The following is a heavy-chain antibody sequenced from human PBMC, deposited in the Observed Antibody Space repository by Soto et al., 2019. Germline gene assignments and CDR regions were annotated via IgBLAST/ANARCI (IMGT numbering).Heavy chain of an antibody. D-gene: IGHD3-10*01. J-gene: IGHJ6*02. Sequence: QVQLVESGGGVVQPGRSLRLSCAASGFTFSSYGMHWVRQAPGKGLEWVAVISYDGSNKYYADSVKGRFTISRDNSKNTLYLQMNSRRAEDTAVYYCAKDLGGYYYYNGMDVWGQGTTVTGSS. CDR2: ISYDGSNK. V-gene: IGHV3-30*18. CDR3: AKDLGGYYYYNGMDV. CDR1: GFTFSSYG.